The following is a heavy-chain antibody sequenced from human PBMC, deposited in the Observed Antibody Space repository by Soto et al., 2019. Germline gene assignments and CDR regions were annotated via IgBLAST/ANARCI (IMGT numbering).Heavy chain of an antibody. CDR2: IYNSGTT. CDR1: GGSISGYY. Sequence: QVQLQESGPGLVKPSETLSLTCSVSGGSISGYYWSWFRQSPGKGLEWIAYIYNSGTTNYNPSLQSRVTISVDTSKNQFSLAVRSVTAADTAMYYCARHYGSGTYPLDYWGQGILVTVSS. J-gene: IGHJ4*02. CDR3: ARHYGSGTYPLDY. D-gene: IGHD3-10*01. V-gene: IGHV4-59*08.